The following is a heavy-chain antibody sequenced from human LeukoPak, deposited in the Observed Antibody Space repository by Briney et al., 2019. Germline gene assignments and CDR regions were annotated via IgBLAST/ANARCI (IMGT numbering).Heavy chain of an antibody. CDR2: IYHSGST. CDR3: AGKYYYDSSGYFYVDY. CDR1: GYSIGTGYY. J-gene: IGHJ4*02. V-gene: IGHV4-38-2*02. D-gene: IGHD3-22*01. Sequence: KPSETLSLTCTVSGYSIGTGYYWGWVRQPPGKRLEWIGSIYHSGSTYYNPSLKSRVTISIDTSKNQFSLRLSSVTAADTAVYYCAGKYYYDSSGYFYVDYWGQGTLVTVSS.